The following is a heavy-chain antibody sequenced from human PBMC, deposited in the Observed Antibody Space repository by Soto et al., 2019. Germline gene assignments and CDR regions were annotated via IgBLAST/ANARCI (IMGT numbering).Heavy chain of an antibody. D-gene: IGHD2-2*02. J-gene: IGHJ6*03. CDR3: ARGYCSSTSCYNYYYYMDV. V-gene: IGHV4-39*01. CDR2: IYYSGST. Sequence: SDTLSLTCTVSGGSISSSSYYWGWIRQPPGKGLEWIGSIYYSGSTYYKPSLKSRVTISVDTSKNQFSLRLSSVTAADTAVYYCARGYCSSTSCYNYYYYMDVWGKGTTVTVSS. CDR1: GGSISSSSYY.